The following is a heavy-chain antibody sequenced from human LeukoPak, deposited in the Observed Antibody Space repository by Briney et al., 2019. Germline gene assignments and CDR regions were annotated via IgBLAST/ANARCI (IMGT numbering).Heavy chain of an antibody. J-gene: IGHJ5*02. V-gene: IGHV4-61*02. D-gene: IGHD3-3*01. CDR2: IYTSGST. CDR3: ARDSTPYYDFWSGYYSDWFDP. Sequence: SETLSLTCTVSGGSISSGGYYWSWIRQPAGKGLEWIGRIYTSGSTNYNPSLKSRVTISVDTSKNQFSLKLSSVTAADTAVYYCARDSTPYYDFWSGYYSDWFDPWGQGTLVTVSS. CDR1: GGSISSGGYY.